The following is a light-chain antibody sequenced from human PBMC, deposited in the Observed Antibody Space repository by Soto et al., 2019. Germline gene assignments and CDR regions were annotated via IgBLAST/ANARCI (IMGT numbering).Light chain of an antibody. V-gene: IGKV3-11*01. CDR3: QQRSNWPLT. Sequence: EIVLTQSPATLSLSPGERATLSCRASQSVSSHLVWYQQKPGQAPRLLIYDASNRATGIPARFSGSGSGTVFTLTISRREPEYCAVYYCQQRSNWPLTFGGGTKVEIK. J-gene: IGKJ4*01. CDR2: DAS. CDR1: QSVSSH.